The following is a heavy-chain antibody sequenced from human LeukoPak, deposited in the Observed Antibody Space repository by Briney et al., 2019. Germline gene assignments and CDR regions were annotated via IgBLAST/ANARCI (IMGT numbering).Heavy chain of an antibody. J-gene: IGHJ3*02. CDR3: ARGGYYDSSGYLLAFDI. D-gene: IGHD3-22*01. CDR2: IYHSGST. CDR1: GGSISSGGYS. Sequence: SQTLSLTCAVSGGSISSGGYSWSWIRQPPGKGLEWIGYIYHSGSTYYNPSLKSRVTISVDRSKNQFSLKLSSVTAADTAVYYCARGGYYDSSGYLLAFDIWGQGTMVTVSS. V-gene: IGHV4-30-2*01.